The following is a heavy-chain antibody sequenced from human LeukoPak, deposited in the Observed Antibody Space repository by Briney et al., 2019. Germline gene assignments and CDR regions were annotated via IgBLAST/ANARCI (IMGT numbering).Heavy chain of an antibody. D-gene: IGHD3-22*01. CDR3: ARDLLAMIGPSQTRDY. J-gene: IGHJ4*02. Sequence: ASVKVSCKASGYTFTSYAMNWVRQAPGQGLEWMGWINTNTGNPTYAQGFTGRFVFSLDTSVSTAYLQMNSLRAEDTAVYYCARDLLAMIGPSQTRDYWGQGTLVTVSS. V-gene: IGHV7-4-1*02. CDR1: GYTFTSYA. CDR2: INTNTGNP.